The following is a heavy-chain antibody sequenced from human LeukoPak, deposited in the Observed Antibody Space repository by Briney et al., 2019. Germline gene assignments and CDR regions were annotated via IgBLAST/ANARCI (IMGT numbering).Heavy chain of an antibody. CDR3: AKGHSSSWSIFDY. CDR1: GFTFSSYW. V-gene: IGHV3-7*03. CDR2: IKQDGSEK. J-gene: IGHJ4*02. Sequence: GGSLRLSCAASGFTFSSYWMSWVRQAPGKGLEWVANIKQDGSEKYYVDSVKGRFTISRDNAKTSLYLQMNSLRADDTAVYHCAKGHSSSWSIFDYWGQGTLVTVSS. D-gene: IGHD6-13*01.